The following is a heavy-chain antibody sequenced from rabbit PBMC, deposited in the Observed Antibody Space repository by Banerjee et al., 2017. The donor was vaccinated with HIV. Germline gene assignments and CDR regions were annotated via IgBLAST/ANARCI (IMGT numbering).Heavy chain of an antibody. D-gene: IGHD6-1*01. J-gene: IGHJ4*01. CDR1: GFSFSDKHV. CDR3: ARDIYVSGYAGYPYAFNL. Sequence: QQQLEESGGGLVKPEGSLTLSCTASGFSFSDKHVMCWVRQAPGKGLKWIACIYTTSGSTDYASWAKGRFIISKTSSATVTLQMTSLTAADTATYFCARDIYVSGYAGYPYAFNLWGQGTLVAVS. V-gene: IGHV1S45*01. CDR2: IYTTSGST.